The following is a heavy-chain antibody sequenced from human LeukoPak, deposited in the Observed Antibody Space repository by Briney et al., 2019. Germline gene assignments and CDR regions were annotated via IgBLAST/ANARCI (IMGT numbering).Heavy chain of an antibody. D-gene: IGHD2-21*02. Sequence: GGSLRLSCTASGFTFSSYAMNWVRQAPGKGLEWVSGIGAGGTFTYYADSVKGRFTIFRDNSRNTLYLQMNSLRADDTAVYYCAKALEVTAIFDYWGQGTLVTVSS. CDR3: AKALEVTAIFDY. J-gene: IGHJ4*02. V-gene: IGHV3-23*01. CDR2: IGAGGTFT. CDR1: GFTFSSYA.